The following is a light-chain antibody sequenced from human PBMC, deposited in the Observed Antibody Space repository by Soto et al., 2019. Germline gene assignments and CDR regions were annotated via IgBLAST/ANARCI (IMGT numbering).Light chain of an antibody. V-gene: IGKV3-20*01. Sequence: EIVLTQSPGTLSVSPGERATLSCRASQSVGRNYLAWYQQKPGQAPRLLIYDASSRATGIPDRFNGSGSGTDFTLTISRLETEDFAVYYCQQYASSPLTFGGGTKVETK. CDR1: QSVGRNY. CDR2: DAS. J-gene: IGKJ4*01. CDR3: QQYASSPLT.